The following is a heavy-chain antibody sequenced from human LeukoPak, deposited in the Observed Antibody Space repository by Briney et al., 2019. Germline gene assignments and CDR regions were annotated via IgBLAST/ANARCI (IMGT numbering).Heavy chain of an antibody. CDR3: AREGPTYDDYGSSYYYYYYIDV. J-gene: IGHJ6*03. Sequence: GGSLRLSCAASGFTFSNYPIHWVRQAPGKGLEWVSIISYNGVNKYYADSLKSRITISRDNSKNTLYLQMNSLRAEDTGVYYCAREGPTYDDYGSSYYYYYYIDVWGKGTTVTVSS. D-gene: IGHD4-17*01. V-gene: IGHV3-30*04. CDR2: ISYNGVNK. CDR1: GFTFSNYP.